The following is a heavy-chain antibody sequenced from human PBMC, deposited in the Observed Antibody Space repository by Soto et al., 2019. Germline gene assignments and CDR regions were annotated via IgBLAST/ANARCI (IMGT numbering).Heavy chain of an antibody. J-gene: IGHJ6*03. CDR2: IKQDGSEK. CDR3: ARAIDSDYYYYMDV. V-gene: IGHV3-7*03. CDR1: GFTFSSYW. Sequence: GGSLRLSCAASGFTFSSYWMSWVRQAPGKGLEWVANIKQDGSEKNYVDYVKGRLTISRDNAKNSMYLKMNSLRAEDTAVYYCARAIDSDYYYYMDVWGKGTTVTVSS. D-gene: IGHD2-21*01.